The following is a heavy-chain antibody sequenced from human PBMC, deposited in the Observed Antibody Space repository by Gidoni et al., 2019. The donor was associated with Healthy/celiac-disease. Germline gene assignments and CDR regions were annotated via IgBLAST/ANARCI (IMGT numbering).Heavy chain of an antibody. CDR1: GGSVSSGSHY. J-gene: IGHJ6*02. D-gene: IGHD2-21*01. CDR3: ARDREVWPSPYYYGMDV. V-gene: IGHV4-61*01. Sequence: QVQLQESGPGLVKPSETLSLTCTVPGGSVSSGSHYWGWIRQPPGKGLEWIGYIHYSGSTNYNPSLKSRVTISVDTSKNQFSLKLSSVTAADTAVYYCARDREVWPSPYYYGMDVWGQGTTVTVSS. CDR2: IHYSGST.